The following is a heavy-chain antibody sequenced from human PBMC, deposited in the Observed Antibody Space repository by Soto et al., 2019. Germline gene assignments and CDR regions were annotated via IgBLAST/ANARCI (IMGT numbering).Heavy chain of an antibody. CDR2: IIPLVRMA. Sequence: QVQLVQSGAELKKPGSSVKVSCTASGDTFSFYTMNWVRQAPGQGPEWMGRIIPLVRMATYAQKYQGRVTIIADNTTSTSYMELSSLRSEDTAVYYCATNYGSGSAPFDYWGQGTLVTVSS. V-gene: IGHV1-69*02. D-gene: IGHD3-10*01. CDR1: GDTFSFYT. CDR3: ATNYGSGSAPFDY. J-gene: IGHJ4*02.